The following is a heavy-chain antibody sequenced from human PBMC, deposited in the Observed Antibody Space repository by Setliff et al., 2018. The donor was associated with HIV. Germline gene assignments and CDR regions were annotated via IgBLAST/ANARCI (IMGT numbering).Heavy chain of an antibody. Sequence: SVKVSCKASARIFSNYPISWVRQAPGRGLEWMGGIIPVFRTPDYAQRFQDRLTITADESADTVYMELKSLGHEDTAVYFCARDRHYGGLPWYFETWGPGTLVTVSS. CDR1: ARIFSNYP. V-gene: IGHV1-69*13. D-gene: IGHD4-17*01. J-gene: IGHJ4*02. CDR2: IIPVFRTP. CDR3: ARDRHYGGLPWYFET.